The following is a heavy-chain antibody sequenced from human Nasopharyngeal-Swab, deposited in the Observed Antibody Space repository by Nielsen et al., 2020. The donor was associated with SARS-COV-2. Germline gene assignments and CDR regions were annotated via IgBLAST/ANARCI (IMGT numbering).Heavy chain of an antibody. J-gene: IGHJ6*02. CDR3: AKFLTVTPVVTFSYGMDV. Sequence: GGSLRLSCAASGFRFSSYGMNWVRQAAGKGLEWVAVMSHDGSNEDYADSVKGRFTVSRDNSKNLFYLQMNSLRVGDTAVYFCAKFLTVTPVVTFSYGMDVWGQGTTVTVSS. CDR2: MSHDGSNE. CDR1: GFRFSSYG. V-gene: IGHV3-30*18. D-gene: IGHD4-23*01.